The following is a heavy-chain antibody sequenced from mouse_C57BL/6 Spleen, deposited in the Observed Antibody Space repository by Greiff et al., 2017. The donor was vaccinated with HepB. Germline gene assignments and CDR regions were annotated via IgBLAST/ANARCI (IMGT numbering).Heavy chain of an antibody. Sequence: EVKVVESGGGLVQPGGSMKLSCVASGFTFSNYWMNWVRQSPEKGLEWVAQIRLKSDNYATHYAESVKGRFTISRDDSKSSVYLQMNNLRAEDTGIYYCTEGDYSLDYWGQGTTLTVSS. CDR2: IRLKSDNYAT. CDR3: TEGDYSLDY. J-gene: IGHJ2*01. D-gene: IGHD2-4*01. CDR1: GFTFSNYW. V-gene: IGHV6-3*01.